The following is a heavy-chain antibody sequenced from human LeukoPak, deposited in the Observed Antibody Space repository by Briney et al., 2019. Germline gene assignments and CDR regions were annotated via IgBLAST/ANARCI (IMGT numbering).Heavy chain of an antibody. Sequence: ASVKVSCKASGYTFTGYYMHWVRQAPGQGLEWMGWINPNSGGTNYAQKFQGWVTMTRDTSVSTAYMELSRLRSDDTAVYYCARGPPNVLRYFDWLFVYYYWGQGTLVTVSS. CDR1: GYTFTGYY. V-gene: IGHV1-2*04. CDR3: ARGPPNVLRYFDWLFVYYY. D-gene: IGHD3-9*01. CDR2: INPNSGGT. J-gene: IGHJ4*02.